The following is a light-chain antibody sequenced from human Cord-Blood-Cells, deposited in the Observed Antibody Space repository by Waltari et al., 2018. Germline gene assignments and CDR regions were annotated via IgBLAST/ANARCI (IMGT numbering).Light chain of an antibody. CDR2: KAS. CDR1: ALPKQY. V-gene: IGLV3-25*03. J-gene: IGLJ1*01. Sequence: SYELTQPPSVSVSPGQTARITCSGDALPKQYAYWYQQKPGQAPVLVIYKASGRPSGIPERFSGSSSGTTVTLTISGVQAEDEADYYCQSADSSGTYYVFGTGTKVTVL. CDR3: QSADSSGTYYV.